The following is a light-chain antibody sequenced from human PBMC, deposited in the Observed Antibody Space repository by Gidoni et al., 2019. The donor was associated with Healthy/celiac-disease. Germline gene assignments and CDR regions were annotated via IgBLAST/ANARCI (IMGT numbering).Light chain of an antibody. V-gene: IGLV3-1*01. Sequence: SYELTQPPSVSVSPGQTASITCSGDKLGDKYACWYQQKPGQSPVLVIYQDSKRPSGIPERFSGSNSGNTATLTISGTQAMDEADYYCQAWDSSTRTVVFGGGTKLTGL. CDR3: QAWDSSTRTVV. CDR1: KLGDKY. CDR2: QDS. J-gene: IGLJ2*01.